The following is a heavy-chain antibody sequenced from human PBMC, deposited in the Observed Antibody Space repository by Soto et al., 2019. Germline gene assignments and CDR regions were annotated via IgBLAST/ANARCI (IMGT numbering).Heavy chain of an antibody. D-gene: IGHD6-13*01. CDR2: ITSSGTTV. V-gene: IGHV3-48*02. Sequence: PGGSLRLSCAASGFTFSSYSLNWVRQAPGKGLEWVSYITSSGTTVYYADSVRGRFTISRDNAKNSLYLQMNSLRDDGTAVYYCARGSSNWAYYFDFWGQGTLVTVSS. CDR3: ARGSSNWAYYFDF. J-gene: IGHJ4*02. CDR1: GFTFSSYS.